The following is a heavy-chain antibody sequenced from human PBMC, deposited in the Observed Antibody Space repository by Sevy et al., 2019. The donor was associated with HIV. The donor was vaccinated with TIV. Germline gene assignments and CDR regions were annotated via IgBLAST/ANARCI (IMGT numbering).Heavy chain of an antibody. CDR3: ATTKDYYDSSGYPFDY. CDR2: FDPEDGRT. Sequence: ASVKVSCKVSGYTLSQLSMHWVRQAPGKGLEWVGTFDPEDGRTIYAQKFQGRVTMTEVTSTDTAYMELNSLNSEDTAVYYCATTKDYYDSSGYPFDYWGQGTQVTVSS. D-gene: IGHD3-22*01. V-gene: IGHV1-24*01. J-gene: IGHJ4*02. CDR1: GYTLSQLS.